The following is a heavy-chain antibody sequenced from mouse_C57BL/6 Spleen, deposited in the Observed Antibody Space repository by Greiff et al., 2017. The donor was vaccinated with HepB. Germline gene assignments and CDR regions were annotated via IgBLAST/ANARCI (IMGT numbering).Heavy chain of an antibody. CDR3: ARDWDLYAMDY. CDR1: GYTFTSYW. Sequence: QVQLQQPGAELVKPGASVKLSCKASGYTFTSYWMHWVKQRPGQGLEWIGMIHPNSGSTNYNEKFKRKATLTVDKSSSTAYMQLSSLTSEDSAVYDCARDWDLYAMDYWGQGTSVTVAS. CDR2: IHPNSGST. J-gene: IGHJ4*01. V-gene: IGHV1-64*01. D-gene: IGHD4-1*01.